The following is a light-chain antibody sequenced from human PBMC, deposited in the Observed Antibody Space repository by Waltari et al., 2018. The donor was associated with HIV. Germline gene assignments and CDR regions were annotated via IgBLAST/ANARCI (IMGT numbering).Light chain of an antibody. CDR1: QDISNS. J-gene: IGKJ4*01. CDR3: QQYYDVPLT. CDR2: GAF. V-gene: IGKV1-NL1*01. Sequence: DIQMTQSPSSLSASIGDTVIIPCRASQDISNSVSWFQKQPGKVPKLLVHGAFILQRGVPSRFSGRGSGTDFTLTISGLQAEDFATYFCQQYYDVPLTFGGGTRVDI.